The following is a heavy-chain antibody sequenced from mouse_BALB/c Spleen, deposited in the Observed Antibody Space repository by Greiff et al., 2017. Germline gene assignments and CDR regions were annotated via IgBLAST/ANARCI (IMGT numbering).Heavy chain of an antibody. Sequence: DVMLVESGGGLVQPGGSLKLSCAASGFTFSSYGMSWVRQTPDKRLELVATINSNGGSTYYPDSVKGRFTISRDNAKNTLYLQMSSLKSEDTAMYYCARDGYLYAMDYWGQGTSVTVSS. V-gene: IGHV5-6-3*01. CDR3: ARDGYLYAMDY. CDR2: INSNGGST. D-gene: IGHD2-2*01. CDR1: GFTFSSYG. J-gene: IGHJ4*01.